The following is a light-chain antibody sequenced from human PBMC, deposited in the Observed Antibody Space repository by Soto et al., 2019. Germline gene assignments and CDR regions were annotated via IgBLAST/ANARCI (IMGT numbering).Light chain of an antibody. CDR1: SSDVGTFNF. CDR2: DVT. V-gene: IGLV2-11*01. Sequence: QSVLTQPRSVSGSPGQSVTISCTGTSSDVGTFNFVSWYQQTPDKAPRLMIYDVTKRPSGVPDRFSGSKYGSTASLTISGLQAEDEADYYCFSYAGTYTFLFGGGTKLTVL. J-gene: IGLJ2*01. CDR3: FSYAGTYTFL.